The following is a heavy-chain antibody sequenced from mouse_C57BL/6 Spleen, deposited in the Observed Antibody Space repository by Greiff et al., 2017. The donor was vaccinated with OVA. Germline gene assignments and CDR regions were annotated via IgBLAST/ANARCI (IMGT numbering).Heavy chain of an antibody. J-gene: IGHJ3*01. CDR1: GYTFTSYG. CDR2: IYPRSGNT. CDR3: ATSADYYGSSYPGAY. Sequence: QVQLQQSGAELARPGASVKLSCKASGYTFTSYGISWVKQRTGQGLEWIGEIYPRSGNTYYNEKFKGKATLTADKSSSIAYMELRSLTSEDSAVYFCATSADYYGSSYPGAYWGQGTLVTVSA. D-gene: IGHD1-1*01. V-gene: IGHV1-81*01.